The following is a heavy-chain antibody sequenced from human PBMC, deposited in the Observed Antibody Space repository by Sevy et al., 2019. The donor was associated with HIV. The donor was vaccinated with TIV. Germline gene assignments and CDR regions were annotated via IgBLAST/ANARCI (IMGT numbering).Heavy chain of an antibody. CDR2: IYTSGST. CDR1: GGSISSYY. V-gene: IGHV4-4*07. CDR3: ARDGYSSSWYGGKFDY. J-gene: IGHJ4*02. Sequence: SETLSLTCTVSGGSISSYYWSWIRQPAGKGLEWVGGIYTSGSTNYNPSLKSRVTMSVDTSKNQFSLKLSSVTAADTAVYYCARDGYSSSWYGGKFDYWGQGTLVTVSS. D-gene: IGHD6-13*01.